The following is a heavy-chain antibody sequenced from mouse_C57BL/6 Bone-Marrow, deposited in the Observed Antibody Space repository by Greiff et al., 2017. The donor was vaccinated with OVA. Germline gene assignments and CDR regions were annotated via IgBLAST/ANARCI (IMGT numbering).Heavy chain of an antibody. Sequence: QVQLQQSGAELVRPGASVKLSCKASGYTFTDYYIYWVKQRPGQGLEWIAWIYPGSGNTYYNEKFKGKATLTAEKSSRTAYMQISRLTSEDAAVYFCARADYYGSSYDAMDYWGQGTAVTVSS. CDR1: GYTFTDYY. D-gene: IGHD1-1*01. CDR2: IYPGSGNT. V-gene: IGHV1-76*01. CDR3: ARADYYGSSYDAMDY. J-gene: IGHJ4*01.